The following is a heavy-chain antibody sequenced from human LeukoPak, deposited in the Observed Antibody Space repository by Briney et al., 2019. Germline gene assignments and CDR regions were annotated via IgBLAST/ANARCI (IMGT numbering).Heavy chain of an antibody. CDR3: ARLDSYYYDSSGYLGSVFDY. Sequence: PWASVKVSCKASGYSFIGYYMHWVRQAPGQGLEWMGWINPDSGGTNYAQKFQGRFTMTRDTSISTAYMELTKLKSDDTAVYYCARLDSYYYDSSGYLGSVFDYWGQGTLVTVSS. V-gene: IGHV1-2*02. J-gene: IGHJ4*02. CDR1: GYSFIGYY. D-gene: IGHD3-22*01. CDR2: INPDSGGT.